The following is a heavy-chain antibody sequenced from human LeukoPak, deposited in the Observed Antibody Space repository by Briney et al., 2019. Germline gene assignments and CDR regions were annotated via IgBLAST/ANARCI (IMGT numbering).Heavy chain of an antibody. Sequence: GASVKVSCKASGYTFTSYDINWVRQATGQGLEWMGWMNPNSGNTGYAQKFQGRVTMTRNTSISTAYMELSSLRSEDTAVYYCARVPKYYYGSGSYNWFDPWDQGTLVTVSS. CDR2: MNPNSGNT. CDR1: GYTFTSYD. J-gene: IGHJ5*02. V-gene: IGHV1-8*01. CDR3: ARVPKYYYGSGSYNWFDP. D-gene: IGHD3-10*01.